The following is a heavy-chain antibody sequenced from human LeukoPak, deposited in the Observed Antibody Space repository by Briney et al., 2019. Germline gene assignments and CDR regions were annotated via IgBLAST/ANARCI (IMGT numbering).Heavy chain of an antibody. CDR3: ARVAGNAGLGAFDI. J-gene: IGHJ3*02. CDR2: TNPNSGDT. D-gene: IGHD1-1*01. CDR1: GYTFTGYY. V-gene: IGHV1-2*02. Sequence: ASVKVSFKPSGYTFTGYYMHWLRQAPGQGLAWMGWTNPNSGDTNYAQKFQGRVTMARDTAISTAYMEVSRVRSDDTAGYYCARVAGNAGLGAFDIWGEGTMVTVSS.